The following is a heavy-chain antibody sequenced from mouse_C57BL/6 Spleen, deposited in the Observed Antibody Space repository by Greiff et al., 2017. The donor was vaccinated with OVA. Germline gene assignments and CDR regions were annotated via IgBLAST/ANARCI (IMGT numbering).Heavy chain of an antibody. CDR1: GYTFTSYW. V-gene: IGHV1-55*01. CDR2: IYPGSGST. D-gene: IGHD1-1*01. CDR3: ARGDYYGSSNYYAMDY. J-gene: IGHJ4*01. Sequence: VQLQQPGAELVKPGASVKMSCKASGYTFTSYWITWVKQRPGHGLEWIGDIYPGSGSTNYNEKFKSKATLTVDTSSSTAYMQLSSLTSEDSAVYYCARGDYYGSSNYYAMDYWGQGTSVTVSS.